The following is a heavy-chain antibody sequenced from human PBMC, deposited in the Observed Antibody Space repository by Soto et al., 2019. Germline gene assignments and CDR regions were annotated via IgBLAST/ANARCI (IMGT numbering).Heavy chain of an antibody. CDR3: AREGLLGLSDYYYYGMDV. CDR2: IWYDGSNK. J-gene: IGHJ6*02. Sequence: GGSLRLSCAASGFTFSSYGMHWVRQAPGKGLEWVAVIWYDGSNKYYADSVKGRFTISRDNSKNTLYLQMNSLRAEDTAVYYCAREGLLGLSDYYYYGMDVWGQGTTVTVSS. D-gene: IGHD2-15*01. CDR1: GFTFSSYG. V-gene: IGHV3-33*01.